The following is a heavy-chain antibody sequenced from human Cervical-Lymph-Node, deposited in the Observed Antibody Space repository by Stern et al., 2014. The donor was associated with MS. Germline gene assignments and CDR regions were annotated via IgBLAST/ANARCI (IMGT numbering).Heavy chain of an antibody. CDR1: GGSISSSSYY. Sequence: QLQLQESGPGLVKPSETLSLTCIVSGGSISSSSYYWGWVRQPPGKGLEWIGTMSESGSTYYNPSLKRRVTIYVDTSNNHFSLKLISVTVADTAVYYCARQRRARLDAFDYWGQGTLVTVSS. CDR3: ARQRRARLDAFDY. D-gene: IGHD1-1*01. CDR2: MSESGST. J-gene: IGHJ4*02. V-gene: IGHV4-39*01.